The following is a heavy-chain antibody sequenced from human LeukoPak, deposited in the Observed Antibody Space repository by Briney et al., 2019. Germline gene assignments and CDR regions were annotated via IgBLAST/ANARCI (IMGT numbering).Heavy chain of an antibody. CDR1: GFTFSSYG. CDR2: ISSTSTYI. CDR3: ARDGGSWIAVAGIEAPYYFDY. D-gene: IGHD6-19*01. J-gene: IGHJ4*02. V-gene: IGHV3-21*01. Sequence: PGGSLRLSCAASGFTFSSYGVNWVRQAPGKGLEWVSSISSTSTYIFYADSVKGRFTISRDNAKNSLFLQMNSLRAEDTAVYYCARDGGSWIAVAGIEAPYYFDYWGQGTLVTVSS.